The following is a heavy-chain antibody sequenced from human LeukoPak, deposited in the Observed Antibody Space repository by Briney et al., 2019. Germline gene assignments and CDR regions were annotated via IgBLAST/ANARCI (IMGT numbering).Heavy chain of an antibody. D-gene: IGHD1-1*01. Sequence: PGGSLRLSCAASGFTFSSYSMNWVRQAPGKGLEWVSSISSSSSYIYYADSVKGRFTISRDNAKNSLYLQMNSLRAEDTAVYYCARGNEWAIRPPDYWGQGTLVTVSS. V-gene: IGHV3-21*01. CDR2: ISSSSSYI. CDR1: GFTFSSYS. J-gene: IGHJ4*02. CDR3: ARGNEWAIRPPDY.